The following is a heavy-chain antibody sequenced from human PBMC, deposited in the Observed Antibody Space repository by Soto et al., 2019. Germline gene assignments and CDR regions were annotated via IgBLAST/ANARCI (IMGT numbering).Heavy chain of an antibody. D-gene: IGHD3-10*01. V-gene: IGHV3-23*01. CDR3: ARTYYYGSGSYPRFDP. J-gene: IGHJ5*02. CDR1: GFTFNNYA. Sequence: EVQLLESGGGLVQPGGSVRLSCAASGFTFNNYAMSWVRQAPGKGLEWVSTIKRSGGSTFYADSVKGRFTVSRDNSKNTLDLQMNSLRAEDTALYYCARTYYYGSGSYPRFDPWGQGTLVTVSS. CDR2: IKRSGGST.